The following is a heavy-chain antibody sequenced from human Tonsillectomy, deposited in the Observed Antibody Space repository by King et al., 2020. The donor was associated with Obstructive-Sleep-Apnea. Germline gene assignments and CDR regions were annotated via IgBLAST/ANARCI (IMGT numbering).Heavy chain of an antibody. CDR3: ARHTYYGSGGNPDF. CDR2: IYYNGNT. D-gene: IGHD3-10*01. Sequence: QLQLQESGPGLVKPSETLSLTCTVSGGSISSYYWRWIRQPPGKGLEWLGYIYYNGNTYYSPSLKSRVTMSVDTSKKQFSLTLSSVTAADTAVYYCARHTYYGSGGNPDFWGQGTLVTVSS. CDR1: GGSISSYY. J-gene: IGHJ4*02. V-gene: IGHV4-59*08.